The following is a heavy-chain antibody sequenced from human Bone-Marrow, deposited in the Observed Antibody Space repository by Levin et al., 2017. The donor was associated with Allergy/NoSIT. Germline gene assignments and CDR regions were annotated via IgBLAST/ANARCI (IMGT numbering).Heavy chain of an antibody. J-gene: IGHJ4*02. CDR2: IIPSSGDT. V-gene: IGHV1-2*06. CDR3: ARDGGNWDLDY. Sequence: GASVKVSCKVSGYTFSVSYIHWVRQAPGQGLEWMGRIIPSSGDTGYAQRFQDRVTMTRDTSISTAYMELRSLTSDDTAVYFCARDGGNWDLDYWGQGTLVTVSS. D-gene: IGHD7-27*01. CDR1: GYTFSVSY.